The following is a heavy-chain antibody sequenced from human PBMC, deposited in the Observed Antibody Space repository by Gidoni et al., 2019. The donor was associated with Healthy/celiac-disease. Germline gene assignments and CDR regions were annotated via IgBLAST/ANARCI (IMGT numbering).Heavy chain of an antibody. Sequence: QVQLQQWGAVLLKPSEPLSLTCAVYGGSVSGYYWSWIRPHPGKGLEWIGEINQRGSTNYNPSLKSRVTMSVDTSKNKFSLRLSSVTAADTAVYYCARVGARPFDYWGQGTLVTVSS. CDR2: INQRGST. V-gene: IGHV4-34*01. D-gene: IGHD6-6*01. CDR3: ARVGARPFDY. J-gene: IGHJ4*02. CDR1: GGSVSGYY.